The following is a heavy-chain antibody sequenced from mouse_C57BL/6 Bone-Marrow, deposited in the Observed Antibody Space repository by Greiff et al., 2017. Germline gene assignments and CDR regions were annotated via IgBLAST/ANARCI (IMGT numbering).Heavy chain of an antibody. Sequence: VKLQQPGAELVMPGASVKLSCKASGYTFTRYWMHWVKQRPGQGLEWIGAIDPSDSYTNYNPKFKGKATLTVDTSSSTAYLPLRSLTSEDSAVYYCARSAYYFDYWGQGTTLTVSS. CDR1: GYTFTRYW. CDR2: IDPSDSYT. V-gene: IGHV1-69*01. J-gene: IGHJ2*01. D-gene: IGHD1-2*01. CDR3: ARSAYYFDY.